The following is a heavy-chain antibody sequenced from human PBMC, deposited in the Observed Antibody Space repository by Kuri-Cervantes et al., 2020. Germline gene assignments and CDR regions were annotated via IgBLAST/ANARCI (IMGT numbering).Heavy chain of an antibody. CDR1: GFSFSRYS. J-gene: IGHJ4*02. V-gene: IGHV3-48*01. CDR3: AKDRSIAAAEGFDY. D-gene: IGHD6-13*01. Sequence: GGSLRLSCAASGFSFSRYSLNWVRRAPGKGLEWVSYISSSSSTIYYADSVKGRFTISRDDAKNSLYLQMNSLRAEDTALYYCAKDRSIAAAEGFDYWGQGTLVTVSS. CDR2: ISSSSSTI.